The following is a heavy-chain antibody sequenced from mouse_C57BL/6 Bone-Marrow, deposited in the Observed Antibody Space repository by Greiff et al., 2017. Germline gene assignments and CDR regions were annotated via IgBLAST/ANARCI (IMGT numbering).Heavy chain of an antibody. CDR3: ARDGLRHYFDY. Sequence: EVKLMESGPGLVKPSQSLSLTCSVTGYSITSGYYWNWIRQFPGNTLEWMGYISYDGSNNYNPSLKNRISITRDTSKNQFFLKLNSVTTEDTATYCCARDGLRHYFDYWCQGTTLTVSS. CDR2: ISYDGSN. V-gene: IGHV3-6*01. J-gene: IGHJ2*01. CDR1: GYSITSGYY. D-gene: IGHD2-4*01.